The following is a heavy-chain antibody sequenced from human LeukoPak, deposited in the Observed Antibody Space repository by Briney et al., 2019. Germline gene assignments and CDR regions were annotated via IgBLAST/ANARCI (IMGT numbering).Heavy chain of an antibody. CDR3: TRDFGDYDWYFDL. CDR2: IRTKANTYAA. CDR1: GFIFSGSA. V-gene: IGHV3-73*01. J-gene: IGHJ2*01. D-gene: IGHD4-17*01. Sequence: GGSLRLSCAASGFIFSGSAMHWVRQASGKGLERVGRIRTKANTYAAAYAASVKGRFTIFRDDSKNTAYLQMNSLKTEDTAVYYCTRDFGDYDWYFDLWGRGTLVTVSS.